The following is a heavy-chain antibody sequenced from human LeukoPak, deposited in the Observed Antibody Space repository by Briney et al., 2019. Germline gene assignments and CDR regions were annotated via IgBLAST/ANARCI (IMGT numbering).Heavy chain of an antibody. Sequence: GGSLRLSCAASGFTFSSYWMSWVRQAPGKGLEWVANIKQDGSEKYYVDSVKGRFTISRDNAKNSLYLQMNSLRAEDTAVYYCARDVTYYYDSSGYYYGVYYGMDVWGQGTTVTVSS. D-gene: IGHD3-22*01. V-gene: IGHV3-7*01. CDR3: ARDVTYYYDSSGYYYGVYYGMDV. CDR2: IKQDGSEK. J-gene: IGHJ6*02. CDR1: GFTFSSYW.